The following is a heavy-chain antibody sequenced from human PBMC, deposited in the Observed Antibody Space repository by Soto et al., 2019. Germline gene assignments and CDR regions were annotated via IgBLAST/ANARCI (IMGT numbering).Heavy chain of an antibody. CDR2: IYYSGST. J-gene: IGHJ5*02. CDR1: GGSIGSYY. CDR3: ARGFVLRFLEWLLTPHWFDP. D-gene: IGHD3-3*01. V-gene: IGHV4-59*12. Sequence: LSLTCTVSGGSIGSYYWTWIRQSPGKGLEWIGYIYYSGSTNYNPSLKRRVTMSLDSPKNQFSLKLSSVTAADTAVYYCARGFVLRFLEWLLTPHWFDPWGQGTLLTVSS.